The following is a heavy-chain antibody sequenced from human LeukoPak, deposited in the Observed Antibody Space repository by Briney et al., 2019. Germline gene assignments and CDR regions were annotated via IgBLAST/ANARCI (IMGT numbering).Heavy chain of an antibody. CDR2: INSDGSST. D-gene: IGHD3-22*01. Sequence: QPGGSLRLSCAASGFTFSSYWMHWVRQAPGKGLVWVSRINSDGSSTSYADSVKGRFTISRDNAKNTLHLQMNSLRAEDTAVYYCARVMDYEGYFDYWGQGTLVTVSS. CDR3: ARVMDYEGYFDY. CDR1: GFTFSSYW. J-gene: IGHJ4*02. V-gene: IGHV3-74*01.